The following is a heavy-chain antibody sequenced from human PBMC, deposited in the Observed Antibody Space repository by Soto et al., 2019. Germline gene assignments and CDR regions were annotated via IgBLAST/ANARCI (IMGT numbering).Heavy chain of an antibody. Sequence: QVQLVQSGAEVKKPGSSVKVSCKASGGTFSSYSISWVRQAPGQGLEWMGRIIPILGIANYAQKFQGRVTITADKSTSTAYMELSSLRSEDTAVYYCARRGPHCSSTSCDPFDYWGQGTLVTVSS. CDR1: GGTFSSYS. J-gene: IGHJ4*02. CDR2: IIPILGIA. CDR3: ARRGPHCSSTSCDPFDY. D-gene: IGHD2-2*01. V-gene: IGHV1-69*02.